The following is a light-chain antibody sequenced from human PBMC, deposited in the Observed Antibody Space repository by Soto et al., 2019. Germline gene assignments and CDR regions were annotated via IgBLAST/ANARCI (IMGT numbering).Light chain of an antibody. CDR2: GTS. CDR3: QQYATSPYT. J-gene: IGKJ2*01. Sequence: EIVLTQSPGTLSLSPGERATLSCRASQSVTSTYLAWYQQIHGQAPRLLVYGTSTRATGIPDRFSGSGSGTDFTLTISRLEPEDFAVYYCQQYATSPYTFGQGTKLEIK. V-gene: IGKV3-20*01. CDR1: QSVTSTY.